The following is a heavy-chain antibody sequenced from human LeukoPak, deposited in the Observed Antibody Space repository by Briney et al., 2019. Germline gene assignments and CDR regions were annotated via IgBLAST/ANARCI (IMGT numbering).Heavy chain of an antibody. D-gene: IGHD1-26*01. CDR3: ARAKWELLKYNWFDP. CDR1: GGSFSDYY. CDR2: IYYSGST. J-gene: IGHJ5*02. V-gene: IGHV4-34*01. Sequence: SETLSLTCAVYGGSFSDYYWGWIRQPPGKGLEWIGSIYYSGSTYYNPSLKSRVTISVDTSKNQFSLKLSSVTAADTAVYYCARAKWELLKYNWFDPWGQGTLVTVSS.